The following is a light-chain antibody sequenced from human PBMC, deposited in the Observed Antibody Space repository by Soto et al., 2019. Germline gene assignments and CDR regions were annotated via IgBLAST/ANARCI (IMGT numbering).Light chain of an antibody. CDR2: DVS. J-gene: IGLJ1*01. Sequence: QSALTQPPSASGSPGQSVTISCTGTSSDVGGYNYVSWYQHHPGKAPKLMIYDVSKRPSGVPDRFSGSKSGNTASPTVSGLQAEDEADYYCSSYAGSNNYVFGTGTKLTVL. V-gene: IGLV2-8*01. CDR1: SSDVGGYNY. CDR3: SSYAGSNNYV.